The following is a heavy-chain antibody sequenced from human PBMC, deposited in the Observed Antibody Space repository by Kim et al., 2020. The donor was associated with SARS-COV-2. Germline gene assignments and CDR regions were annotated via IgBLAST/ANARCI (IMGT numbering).Heavy chain of an antibody. Sequence: GGSLRLSCAASGFTVSSSYMNWVRQAPGKGLEWVSVIYGGGSRYYADSVKGRFTISRDNSKNTLDLQMNSLRAEDTAVYYCARDLGGNSMHVWGQGTTVT. CDR1: GFTVSSSY. J-gene: IGHJ6*02. V-gene: IGHV3-53*01. CDR2: IYGGGSR. CDR3: ARDLGGNSMHV.